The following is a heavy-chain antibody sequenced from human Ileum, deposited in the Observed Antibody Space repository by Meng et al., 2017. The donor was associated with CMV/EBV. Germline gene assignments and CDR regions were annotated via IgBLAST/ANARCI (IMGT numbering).Heavy chain of an antibody. D-gene: IGHD3-3*01. CDR2: IYYSGST. V-gene: IGHV4-39*07. CDR3: ARDVEEGLLPYYIDY. CDR1: GVSISSSSYY. Sequence: SETLSLTCTVSGVSISSSSYYWGWIRQPPGKGLEWIETIYYSGSTYYNPSLKSRVTISIDTSKNQFSLKLSSVTAADTAVYYCARDVEEGLLPYYIDYWGQGTLVTVSS. J-gene: IGHJ4*02.